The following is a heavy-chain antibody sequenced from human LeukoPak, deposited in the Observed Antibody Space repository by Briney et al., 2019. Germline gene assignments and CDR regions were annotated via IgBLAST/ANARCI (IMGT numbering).Heavy chain of an antibody. CDR3: ARENVILAYGMDV. CDR1: GGPISGGGCY. Sequence: TLSLTSTVSGGPISGGGCYWGWLRQRPGMGMERIGYIYYSGSTYYNPSLKSRVTISVDTSKNQFSLKLSSVTAADTAVYYCARENVILAYGMDVWGQGTTVTVSS. V-gene: IGHV4-31*03. CDR2: IYYSGST. D-gene: IGHD3/OR15-3a*01. J-gene: IGHJ6*02.